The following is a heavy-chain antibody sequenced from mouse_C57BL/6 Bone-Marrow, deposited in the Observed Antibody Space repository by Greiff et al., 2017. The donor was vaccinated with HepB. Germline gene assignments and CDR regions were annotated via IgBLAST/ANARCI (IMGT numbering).Heavy chain of an antibody. CDR2: IDPSDSET. CDR3: ARGNYYGSYYAMDY. J-gene: IGHJ4*01. Sequence: QVQLQQPGAELVRPGSSVKLSCKASGYTFTSYWMHWVKQRPIQGLEWIGNIDPSDSETHYNQKFKDKATLTVDKSSSTAYMRLSSLTSEDSAVYYCARGNYYGSYYAMDYWGQGTSVTVSS. D-gene: IGHD1-1*01. V-gene: IGHV1-52*01. CDR1: GYTFTSYW.